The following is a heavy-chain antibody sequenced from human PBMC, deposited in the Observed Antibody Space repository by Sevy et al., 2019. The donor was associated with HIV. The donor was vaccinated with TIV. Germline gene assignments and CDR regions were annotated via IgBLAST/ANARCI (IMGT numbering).Heavy chain of an antibody. V-gene: IGHV4-31*03. CDR2: ISYSGRT. J-gene: IGHJ3*02. CDR3: ARANAYLASDAFDI. CDR1: GGSISSLNYY. Sequence: SETLSLTCTVSGGSISSLNYYWSWIRQHPGKGLEWIGYISYSGRTYYNPSLKSRVTISVDTSKNQFSLKLSSVTAADTAVYYCARANAYLASDAFDIWGQGTLVTVSS. D-gene: IGHD1-26*01.